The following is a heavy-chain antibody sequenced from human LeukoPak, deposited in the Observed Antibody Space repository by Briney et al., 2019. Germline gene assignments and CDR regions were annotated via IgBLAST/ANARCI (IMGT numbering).Heavy chain of an antibody. V-gene: IGHV3-21*01. CDR1: GFTFSSYS. CDR3: ARDQQLDY. J-gene: IGHJ4*02. D-gene: IGHD6-13*01. CDR2: ISSSSSYI. Sequence: GGSLSLSCAASGFTFSSYSMNWVRQAPGKGLEWVSSISSSSSYIYYADSVKGRFTISRDNSKNTLYLQMNSLRAEDTAVYYCARDQQLDYWGQGTLVTVSS.